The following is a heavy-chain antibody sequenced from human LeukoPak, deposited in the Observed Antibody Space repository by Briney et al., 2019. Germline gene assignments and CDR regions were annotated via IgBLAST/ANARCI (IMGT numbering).Heavy chain of an antibody. J-gene: IGHJ4*02. V-gene: IGHV4-31*03. CDR1: GGSISSGGYY. CDR2: IYYSGST. CDR3: ARHNHPRPIDY. D-gene: IGHD6-6*01. Sequence: SETLSLTCTVSGGSISSGGYYWSWIRQHPRKGLEWIGYIYYSGSTYYNPSLKSRVTISVDTSKNQFSLKLSSVTAADTAVYYCARHNHPRPIDYWGQGTLVTVSS.